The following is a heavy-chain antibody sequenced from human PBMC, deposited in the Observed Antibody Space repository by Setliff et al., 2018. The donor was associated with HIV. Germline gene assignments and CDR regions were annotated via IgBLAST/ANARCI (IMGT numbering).Heavy chain of an antibody. J-gene: IGHJ5*01. V-gene: IGHV1-46*01. CDR2: INPSGGST. D-gene: IGHD3-10*01. Sequence: ASVKVSCKASGYTFTSYYIHWVRQAPGQGLEWMGRINPSGGSTSYAQKFQGRVTMTRDTSASTVYMELSSLRSEDTAIYYCARRGVPQQIDPDSWGHGTLVTVSS. CDR1: GYTFTSYY. CDR3: ARRGVPQQIDPDS.